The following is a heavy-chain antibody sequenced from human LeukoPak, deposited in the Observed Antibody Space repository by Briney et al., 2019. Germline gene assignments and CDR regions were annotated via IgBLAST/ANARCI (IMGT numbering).Heavy chain of an antibody. V-gene: IGHV3-23*01. CDR3: VKGDWGDL. J-gene: IGHJ5*02. CDR2: INFSGTET. CDR1: GLRFGEYT. Sequence: GGSLRLSCAVSGLRFGEYTMTWVRPAPGKGLEWVSTINFSGTETHYADSVKGRFTISRDNSKNTLILQLSSLRREDTAIYYCVKGDWGDLWGQGTDVTVCS.